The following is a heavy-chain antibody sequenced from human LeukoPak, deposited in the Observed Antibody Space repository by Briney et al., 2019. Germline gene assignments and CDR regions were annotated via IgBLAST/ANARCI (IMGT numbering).Heavy chain of an antibody. J-gene: IGHJ5*02. CDR3: ARDVGDSSGYYGSNGGWFDP. V-gene: IGHV4-61*02. CDR1: GGSISSGSYY. D-gene: IGHD3-22*01. Sequence: SQTLSLTCTVSGGSISSGSYYWSWIRQPAGKGLEWIGRIYTSGSTNYNPSLKSRVTISVDTSKNQFSLKLSSVTAADTAVYYCARDVGDSSGYYGSNGGWFDPWGQGTLVTVSS. CDR2: IYTSGST.